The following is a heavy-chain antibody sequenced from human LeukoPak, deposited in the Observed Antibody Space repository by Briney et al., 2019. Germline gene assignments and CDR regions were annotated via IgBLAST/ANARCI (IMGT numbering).Heavy chain of an antibody. V-gene: IGHV1-8*01. CDR3: ARGGYCSSTSCIDY. J-gene: IGHJ4*02. CDR2: MNPNSGNT. CDR1: GYTFTSYD. D-gene: IGHD2-2*01. Sequence: GASVKVTCKASGYTFTSYDINWVRQATGQGLEWMGWMNPNSGNTGYAQKFQGRVTMTRNTSISTAYMELSSLRSEDTAVYYCARGGYCSSTSCIDYWAREPWSPSPQ.